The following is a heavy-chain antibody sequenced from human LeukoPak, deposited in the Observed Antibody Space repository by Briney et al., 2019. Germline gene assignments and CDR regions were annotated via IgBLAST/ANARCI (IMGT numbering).Heavy chain of an antibody. V-gene: IGHV3-33*06. D-gene: IGHD6-13*01. J-gene: IGHJ4*02. CDR3: AKEVGSWYEGTMAYFDY. CDR2: IWYDGSNK. CDR1: GFTFSSYG. Sequence: PGRSLRLSCAASGFTFSSYGMHWVRQAPGKGLEGVAVIWYDGSNKYYADSVKGRFTISRDNSKNTLYLQMNSLRAEDTAVYYCAKEVGSWYEGTMAYFDYWGQGTLVTVSS.